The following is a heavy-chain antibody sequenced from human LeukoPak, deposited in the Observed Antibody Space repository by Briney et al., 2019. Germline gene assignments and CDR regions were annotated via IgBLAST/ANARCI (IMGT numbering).Heavy chain of an antibody. Sequence: GGSLRLSCAASGFTFSSYAMNWVRQAPGKGLEWVSVLYTGGIRYYAGFVRGRFTISRDDSKNTLYLQMNNLRAEDTAIYYCTKMFTKDNWYGGPDYWGQGTLVTVSS. J-gene: IGHJ4*02. CDR2: LYTGGIR. CDR3: TKMFTKDNWYGGPDY. D-gene: IGHD2-8*01. CDR1: GFTFSSYA. V-gene: IGHV3-23*03.